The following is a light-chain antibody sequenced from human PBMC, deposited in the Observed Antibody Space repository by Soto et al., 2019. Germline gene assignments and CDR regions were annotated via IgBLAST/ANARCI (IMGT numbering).Light chain of an antibody. Sequence: IVMTQSPATLSVSPGERATLSCRASQSVRSNLAWYQQKPGQAPRLLIYGVSTRATGIPARFSGSGSGTEFTLTISSLQPEDFGTYYCQQSYTSPVTFGGGTKVDIK. V-gene: IGKV3-15*01. CDR3: QQSYTSPVT. CDR1: QSVRSN. CDR2: GVS. J-gene: IGKJ4*01.